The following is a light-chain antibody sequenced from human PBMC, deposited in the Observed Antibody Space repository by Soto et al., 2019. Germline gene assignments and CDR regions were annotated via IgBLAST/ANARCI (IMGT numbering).Light chain of an antibody. CDR1: ESLLYSDGKTY. CDR2: EVS. CDR3: MQCIHLPVT. V-gene: IGKV2D-29*01. Sequence: DIVMTQAPLSLSVTPGQPASISCKSSESLLYSDGKTYLYWYLQKPGQPPQLLIYEVSNRFPGVPTRLSGSGSGTDFTLQISRVEAEDVGVYYCMQCIHLPVTFGQGTKVEIK. J-gene: IGKJ1*01.